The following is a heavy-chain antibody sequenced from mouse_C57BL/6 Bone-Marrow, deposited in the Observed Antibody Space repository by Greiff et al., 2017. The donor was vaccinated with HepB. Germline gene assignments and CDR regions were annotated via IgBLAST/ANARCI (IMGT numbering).Heavy chain of an antibody. V-gene: IGHV1-39*01. Sequence: QLQESGPELVKPGASVKISCKASGYSFTDYNMNWVKQSNGKSLEWIGVINPNYGTTSYNQKFKGKATLTVDQSSSTAYMQLNSLTSEDSAVYYCARWRGYYDYEDYYAMDYWGQGTSVTVSS. D-gene: IGHD2-4*01. J-gene: IGHJ4*01. CDR1: GYSFTDYN. CDR2: INPNYGTT. CDR3: ARWRGYYDYEDYYAMDY.